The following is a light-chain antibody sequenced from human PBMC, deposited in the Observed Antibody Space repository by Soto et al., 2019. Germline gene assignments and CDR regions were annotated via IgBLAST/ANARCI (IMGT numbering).Light chain of an antibody. Sequence: QSALTQLASVSGSPGQSITISCIGTSSDIGRYNYVSWYQQYPGKAPKFMIYDVSNRPSGVSNRFSGSKSGNTASLTISGLQAEDEADYYCSSYISSSTYVFGTGTKLTVL. CDR2: DVS. CDR1: SSDIGRYNY. J-gene: IGLJ1*01. V-gene: IGLV2-14*01. CDR3: SSYISSSTYV.